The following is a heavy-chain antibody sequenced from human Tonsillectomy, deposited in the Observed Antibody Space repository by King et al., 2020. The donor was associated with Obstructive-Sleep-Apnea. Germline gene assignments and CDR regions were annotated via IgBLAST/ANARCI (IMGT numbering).Heavy chain of an antibody. CDR2: INHSVST. CDR1: GGSFSGYY. J-gene: IGHJ4*02. D-gene: IGHD3-9*01. V-gene: IGHV4-34*01. CDR3: ARSDILTGYGYFDY. Sequence: VQLQQWGAGLLKPSETLSLTCAVYGGSFSGYYWSWIRQPPGKGREWIGEINHSVSTNYNPSLKSRVTISVDTSKNQFSLKLSSVTAADTAVYYCARSDILTGYGYFDYWGQGTLVTVSS.